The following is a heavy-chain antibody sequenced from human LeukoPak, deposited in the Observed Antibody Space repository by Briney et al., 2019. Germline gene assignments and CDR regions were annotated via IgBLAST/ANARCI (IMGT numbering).Heavy chain of an antibody. CDR3: AKGSSSRGLYFDY. D-gene: IGHD6-6*01. J-gene: IGHJ4*02. V-gene: IGHV3-30*18. Sequence: GGSLRLSCAASGFTFSSYGMHWVRQAPGKGLEWVAVISYDGSNKYYADSVKGRFTISRDNSKNTLYLQMNSLRAEDTAVYYCAKGSSSRGLYFDYWGQGTLVTVSS. CDR1: GFTFSSYG. CDR2: ISYDGSNK.